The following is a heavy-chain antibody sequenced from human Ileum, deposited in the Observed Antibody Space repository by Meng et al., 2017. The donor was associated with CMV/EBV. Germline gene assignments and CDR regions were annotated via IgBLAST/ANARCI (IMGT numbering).Heavy chain of an antibody. CDR3: ARGSSQVWELLHY. J-gene: IGHJ4*02. D-gene: IGHD1-26*01. CDR1: GRSCSRYH. V-gene: IGHV4-34*01. Sequence: QVQLPHLGAGMLKPSETLACIVAVYGRSCSRYHWTWIRQAPGKGLECIGEVTRSGSTNYNPSLKSRLIISLDTSTNQFSLKLNSVTAADTAIYYCARGSSQVWELLHYWGQGTLVTVSS. CDR2: VTRSGST.